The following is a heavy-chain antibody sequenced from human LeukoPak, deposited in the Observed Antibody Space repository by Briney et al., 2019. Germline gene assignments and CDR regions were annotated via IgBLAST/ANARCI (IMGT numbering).Heavy chain of an antibody. J-gene: IGHJ4*02. CDR1: GFTFTNYA. CDR3: AKGDGSFVMDY. CDR2: ISDDGNNK. D-gene: IGHD3-16*02. Sequence: PGGSLRLSCEASGFTFTNYAMHWVRLAPGKGLEWVTIISDDGNNKYYADSVQGRFTISRDNSKNTLYLQMNSLRVEDTAVYYCAKGDGSFVMDYWGQGTLVTVSS. V-gene: IGHV3-30-3*02.